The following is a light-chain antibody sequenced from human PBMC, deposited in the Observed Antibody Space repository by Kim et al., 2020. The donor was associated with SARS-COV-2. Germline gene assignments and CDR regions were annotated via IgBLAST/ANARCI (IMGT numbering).Light chain of an antibody. CDR1: KLGNKY. V-gene: IGLV3-1*01. CDR2: QDS. J-gene: IGLJ3*02. CDR3: QAWDRTTVV. Sequence: VSPGQTASITCSGDKLGNKYTCWYQQKPGQSPVLDIYQDSKRPSGIPERFSGSNSGNTATLTISGTQAMDEADYYCQAWDRTTVVFGGGTQLTVL.